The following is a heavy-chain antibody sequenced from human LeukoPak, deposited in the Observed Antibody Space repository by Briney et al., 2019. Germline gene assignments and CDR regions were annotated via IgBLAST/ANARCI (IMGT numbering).Heavy chain of an antibody. CDR1: GFSISSSSYY. V-gene: IGHV4-39*01. CDR3: ARIAAADPDV. D-gene: IGHD6-13*01. J-gene: IGHJ6*02. CDR2: NYYSGST. Sequence: SETLSLTCTVSGFSISSSSYYWGWIRQPPGKGLEWIGSNYYSGSTYYNPTLKSRATISVDTSKNQLSLKLSSVTAADTAVYYCARIAAADPDVWGQGTTVTVSS.